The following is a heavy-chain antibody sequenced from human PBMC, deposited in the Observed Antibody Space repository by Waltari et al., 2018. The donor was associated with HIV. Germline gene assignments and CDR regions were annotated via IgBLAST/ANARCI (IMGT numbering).Heavy chain of an antibody. CDR1: GFTLNSVW. D-gene: IGHD3-10*01. CDR2: IKTKGDGGAT. Sequence: VQLVESGGDLLKPGGCLKLSCAASGFTLNSVWMSRVRQAPGKGLEGVGRIKTKGDGGATDYAAAVKGRFTISRDDSKNTVYLQMNSLKIEDTAVYYCTSEEDYGSGSHFDYWGQGTLVTVSS. CDR3: TSEEDYGSGSHFDY. V-gene: IGHV3-15*01. J-gene: IGHJ4*02.